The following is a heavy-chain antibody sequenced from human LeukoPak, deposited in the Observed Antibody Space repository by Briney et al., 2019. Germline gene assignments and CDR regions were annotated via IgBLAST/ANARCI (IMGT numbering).Heavy chain of an antibody. CDR3: ARRKAKTPNYFDY. V-gene: IGHV4-59*08. J-gene: IGHJ4*02. CDR1: GDSISNYY. Sequence: PSETLSLTCTVSGDSISNYYWTWIRQPPGKGLEWIGYIYYSGDTNYNPSLKSRVTISLDTSKNQFSLKLTSVTDADTAMYYCARRKAKTPNYFDYWGQGALVTVSS. CDR2: IYYSGDT.